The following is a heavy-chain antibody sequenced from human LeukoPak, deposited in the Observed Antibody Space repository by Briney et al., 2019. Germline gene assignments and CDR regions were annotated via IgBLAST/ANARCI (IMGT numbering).Heavy chain of an antibody. D-gene: IGHD4-23*01. CDR1: GFTFSSYE. Sequence: GGSLRLSCAASGFTFSSYEMHWVRQAPGKGLEWVSYISSSGSTIYYADSVKGRFTISRDNAKNSLYLQMNSLRAEDTAVYYCARGYGCSPRFDYWGQGTLVTVSS. V-gene: IGHV3-48*03. CDR2: ISSSGSTI. CDR3: ARGYGCSPRFDY. J-gene: IGHJ4*02.